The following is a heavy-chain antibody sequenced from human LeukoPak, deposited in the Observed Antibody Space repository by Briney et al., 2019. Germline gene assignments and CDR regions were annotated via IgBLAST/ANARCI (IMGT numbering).Heavy chain of an antibody. J-gene: IGHJ4*02. V-gene: IGHV5-51*01. CDR1: GSSFTSYW. D-gene: IGHD6-13*01. CDR3: ASYSSSWWLVY. CDR2: IYPGDSDT. Sequence: PGASLQISCKGSGSSFTSYWIGWVRQLLGKGLEWMGIIYPGDSDTRYSPSFQGQVTISADKSISTAYLQWSSLKASDTAMYYCASYSSSWWLVYWGQGTLVTVSS.